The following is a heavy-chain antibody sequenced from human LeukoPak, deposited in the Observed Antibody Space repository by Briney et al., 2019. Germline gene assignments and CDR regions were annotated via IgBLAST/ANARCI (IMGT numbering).Heavy chain of an antibody. CDR2: IKQDGSEK. D-gene: IGHD6-6*01. J-gene: IGHJ6*03. Sequence: PGGSLRLSCAASGFTFSSYWMSWVRQAPGKGLEWVANIKQDGSEKYYVDSVKGRFTISRDNAKSSLYLQMNSLRAEDTAVYYCARKESARRVDYYYYYMDVWGKGTTVTVSS. CDR3: ARKESARRVDYYYYYMDV. V-gene: IGHV3-7*01. CDR1: GFTFSSYW.